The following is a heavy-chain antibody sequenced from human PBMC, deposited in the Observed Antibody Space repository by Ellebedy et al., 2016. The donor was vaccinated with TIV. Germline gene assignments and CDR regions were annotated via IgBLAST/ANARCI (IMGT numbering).Heavy chain of an antibody. CDR1: GLTFTNYW. V-gene: IGHV3-7*01. CDR2: INLDGNGK. D-gene: IGHD3-22*01. Sequence: GGSLRLSXAASGLTFTNYWMNWVRQPPGKGLEWVANINLDGNGKYYVDSVRGRFTISRDNAKNSFYLQMNSLRAEDTAVYYCAGWSSGAFDNYWGQGTLVTVSS. J-gene: IGHJ4*02. CDR3: AGWSSGAFDNY.